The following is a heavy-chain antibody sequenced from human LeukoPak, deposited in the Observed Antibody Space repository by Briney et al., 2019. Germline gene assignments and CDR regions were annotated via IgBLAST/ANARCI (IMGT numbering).Heavy chain of an antibody. J-gene: IGHJ3*02. CDR1: GFTFTTYA. CDR3: ARACSGGTCYLAAFDI. CDR2: ISNSGVST. V-gene: IGHV3-23*01. Sequence: QSGGSLRLSCEASGFTFTTYAMSWVRQAPGKGLEWVSPISNSGVSTYYADSVKGRFTISRDNSKNTLHLQMNSLRAEDTAVYYCARACSGGTCYLAAFDIWGQGTMVTVSS. D-gene: IGHD2-15*01.